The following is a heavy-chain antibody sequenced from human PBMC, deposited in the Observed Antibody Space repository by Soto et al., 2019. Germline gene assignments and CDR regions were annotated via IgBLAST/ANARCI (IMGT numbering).Heavy chain of an antibody. CDR1: GFTFSDYY. J-gene: IGHJ6*02. CDR3: ARVLVAGIYYSYAMDV. V-gene: IGHV3-11*01. D-gene: IGHD6-19*01. CDR2: ISSSGSTI. Sequence: PGGSLRLSCAASGFTFSDYYMSWIRQAPGKGLEWVSYISSSGSTIYYADSVKGRFTISRDNAKNSLYLQMNSLRAEDTAVYYCARVLVAGIYYSYAMDVWGQGTTVTVSS.